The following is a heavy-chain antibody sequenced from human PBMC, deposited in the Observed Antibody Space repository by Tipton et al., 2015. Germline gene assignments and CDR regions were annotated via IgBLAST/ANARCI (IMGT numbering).Heavy chain of an antibody. CDR1: GFTFRSYG. V-gene: IGHV3-33*01. J-gene: IGHJ5*02. D-gene: IGHD4-23*01. CDR3: ARVSTVVPLSPWFDP. CDR2: IWNDGSNK. Sequence: SLRLSCAASGFTFRSYGMHWVRQAPGKGLEWVAVIWNDGSNKLYADSVKGRFTISRNNSKNTLYLQMNSLRAEDTAVYYCARVSTVVPLSPWFDPWGQGTLVTVSS.